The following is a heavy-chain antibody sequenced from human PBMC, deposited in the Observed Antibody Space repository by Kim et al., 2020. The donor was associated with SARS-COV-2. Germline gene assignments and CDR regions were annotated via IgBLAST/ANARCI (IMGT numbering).Heavy chain of an antibody. V-gene: IGHV5-51*01. CDR1: GYSFTSYL. Sequence: GESLKISCKGSGYSFTSYLIGWVRQMPGKGLEWMGIIYPGDSDTRYSPSFQGQVTISADKSISTAYLQWSSLKASDTAMYYCARQLSLSYDSSGYPGPNYFDYWGQGTLVTVSS. CDR2: IYPGDSDT. D-gene: IGHD3-22*01. CDR3: ARQLSLSYDSSGYPGPNYFDY. J-gene: IGHJ4*02.